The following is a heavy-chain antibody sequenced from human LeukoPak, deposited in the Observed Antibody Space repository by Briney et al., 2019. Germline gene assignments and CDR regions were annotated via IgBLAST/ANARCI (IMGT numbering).Heavy chain of an antibody. CDR3: ARDGSSTANFDY. Sequence: SETLSLTCTVSGASVTSYHWSWIRQPPGKGLEWIGYVYYSESTNYNPSLKSRVTISVDTSRNQFSLKLSSVTAADTAVYYCARDGSSTANFDYWGQGTLVPASS. CDR1: GASVTSYH. J-gene: IGHJ4*02. D-gene: IGHD4-17*01. CDR2: VYYSEST. V-gene: IGHV4-59*02.